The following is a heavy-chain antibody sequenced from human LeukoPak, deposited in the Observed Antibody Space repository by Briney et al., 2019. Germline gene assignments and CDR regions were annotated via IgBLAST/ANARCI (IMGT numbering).Heavy chain of an antibody. Sequence: PGRSLRLSCAASGFTFSSYAMHWVRQAPGKGLEWVAVISYDGSNKYYVDSVKGRFTISRDNSKNTLYLQMNSLRAEDTAVYYCARAEVGASDYWGQGTLVTVSS. CDR3: ARAEVGASDY. J-gene: IGHJ4*02. CDR1: GFTFSSYA. CDR2: ISYDGSNK. V-gene: IGHV3-30-3*01. D-gene: IGHD1-26*01.